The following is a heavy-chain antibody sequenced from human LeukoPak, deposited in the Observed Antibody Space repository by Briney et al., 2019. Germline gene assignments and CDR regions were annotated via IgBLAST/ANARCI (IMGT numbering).Heavy chain of an antibody. CDR3: ARQRSSSWYNWFDP. V-gene: IGHV3-74*01. D-gene: IGHD6-13*01. J-gene: IGHJ5*02. CDR2: INTDGSST. Sequence: GGSLRLSCAASGFTFSSYWMHWVRQAPEKGLVWVSRINTDGSSTTYADSVEGRFTISRDNAKNTLYLQMNSLRAEDTAVYYCARQRSSSWYNWFDPWGQGTLVTVSS. CDR1: GFTFSSYW.